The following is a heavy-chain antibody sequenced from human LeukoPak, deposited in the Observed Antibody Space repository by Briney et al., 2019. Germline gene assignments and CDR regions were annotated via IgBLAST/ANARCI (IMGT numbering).Heavy chain of an antibody. CDR1: GFTFSSYA. CDR2: ISYDGSNK. J-gene: IGHJ4*02. D-gene: IGHD4-17*01. CDR3: ATIEAVRFHY. V-gene: IGHV3-30*04. Sequence: AGGSLRLSCAASGFTFSSYAMHWVRQAPGKGLEWVAVISYDGSNKYYADSVKGRFTISRDNSKNTLYLQMNSLRAEDTAVYYCATIEAVRFHYWGQGTLVTVSS.